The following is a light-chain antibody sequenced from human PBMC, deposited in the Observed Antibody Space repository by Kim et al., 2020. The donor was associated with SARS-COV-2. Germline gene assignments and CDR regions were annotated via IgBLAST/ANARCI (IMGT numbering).Light chain of an antibody. CDR1: KLGDKY. CDR3: QAWDSSTVV. V-gene: IGLV3-1*01. Sequence: VSPGQTASITCSGDKLGDKYACWYQQKPGQSPVRVIYQDSKRPSGIPERFGGSNSGNTATLTISGTQAMDEADYYCQAWDSSTVVFGGGTKLTVL. J-gene: IGLJ2*01. CDR2: QDS.